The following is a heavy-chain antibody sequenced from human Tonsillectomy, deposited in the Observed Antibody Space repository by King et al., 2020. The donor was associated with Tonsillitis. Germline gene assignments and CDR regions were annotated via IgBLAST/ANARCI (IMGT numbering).Heavy chain of an antibody. V-gene: IGHV5-51*01. D-gene: IGHD5-18*01. CDR1: GYSFTSYW. CDR2: IYPGESGT. J-gene: IGHJ3*02. Sequence: EEQLVQSGAEVKKPGESLKISCKGSGYSFTSYWIGWVRQLPGKGLEWVGIIYPGESGTMYSPSFQGQVTISADKSTSTAYLQWSSLKASDTAMYYCARRRVDTAMVSAFDIWGQGTMVTVSS. CDR3: ARRRVDTAMVSAFDI.